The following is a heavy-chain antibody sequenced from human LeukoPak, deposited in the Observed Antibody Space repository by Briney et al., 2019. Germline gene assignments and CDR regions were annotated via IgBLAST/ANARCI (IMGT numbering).Heavy chain of an antibody. CDR3: ASGSYYDSSGPWGRYFDL. Sequence: SETLSLTCTVSGGSISSYYWSWLRQPPGKGLEWIGYIYYSGSTNYNPSLKSRVTISVDTSKNQFSLKLSSVTAADTAVYYCASGSYYDSSGPWGRYFDLWGRGTLVTVSS. CDR2: IYYSGST. V-gene: IGHV4-59*01. CDR1: GGSISSYY. J-gene: IGHJ2*01. D-gene: IGHD3-22*01.